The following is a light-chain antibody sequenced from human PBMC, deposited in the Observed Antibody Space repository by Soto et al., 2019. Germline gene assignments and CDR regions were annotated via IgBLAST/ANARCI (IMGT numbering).Light chain of an antibody. CDR3: QHYRTS. CDR1: QSVSSSY. Sequence: EIVLTQSPGTLSLSPGERATLSCRASQSVSSSYLAWYQQKPGQPPRLLIYGASSRATGIPDRFSGSGSGTAFTLTITILEPEDFAVYYCQHYRTSFGGGTKVEI. CDR2: GAS. V-gene: IGKV3-20*01. J-gene: IGKJ4*01.